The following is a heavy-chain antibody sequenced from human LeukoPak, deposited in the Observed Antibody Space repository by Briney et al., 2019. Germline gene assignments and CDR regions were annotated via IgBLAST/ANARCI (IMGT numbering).Heavy chain of an antibody. Sequence: SETLSLTCTVSGGSISSYYWSWIRQPPGKGLEWIGYIYYSGSTDYNPSLKSRVTISVDTSKNQFSLKLSSVTAADTAVYYCARETSQKGAHYMDVWGKGTTVTISS. D-gene: IGHD3-16*01. CDR2: IYYSGST. V-gene: IGHV4-59*01. J-gene: IGHJ6*03. CDR3: ARETSQKGAHYMDV. CDR1: GGSISSYY.